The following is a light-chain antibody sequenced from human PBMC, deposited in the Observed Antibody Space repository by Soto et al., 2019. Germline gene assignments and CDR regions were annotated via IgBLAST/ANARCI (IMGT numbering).Light chain of an antibody. CDR1: QTVIHNH. CDR2: GAS. Sequence: EIVLTQSPDTLSLSPGERATLSCRASQTVIHNHLAWHQQKPGQTPRLLVYGASTRATGIPARFSGSGSGTDFTLTITRLEPEDSAVYFCQQYTGPPTTFGQGTRLEIK. CDR3: QQYTGPPTT. J-gene: IGKJ5*01. V-gene: IGKV3-20*01.